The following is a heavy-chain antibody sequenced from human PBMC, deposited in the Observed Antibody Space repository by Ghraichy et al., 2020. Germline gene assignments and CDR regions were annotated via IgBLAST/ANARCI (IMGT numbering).Heavy chain of an antibody. V-gene: IGHV4-59*01. CDR1: GGSISSYY. CDR3: ARAVIVGATTFYFDY. CDR2: ISYSGST. D-gene: IGHD1-26*01. Sequence: SETLSLTCTVSGGSISSYYWSWIRQPPGEGLEWIGYISYSGSTNYNPSLKSRVTISVDTSKNQFSLKLSSVTAAYTAVYYCARAVIVGATTFYFDYWAQGTLVTVSS. J-gene: IGHJ4*02.